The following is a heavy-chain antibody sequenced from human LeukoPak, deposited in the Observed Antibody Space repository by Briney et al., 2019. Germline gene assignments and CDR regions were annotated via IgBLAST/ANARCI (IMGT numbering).Heavy chain of an antibody. CDR3: ARGRSTGHPYYFEY. V-gene: IGHV1-8*03. CDR1: GYTFTSYD. J-gene: IGHJ4*02. Sequence: ASVKVSCKASGYTFTSYDIDWVRQATGQGLEWMGWMNPNSGSTGYAQKFQGRVTITRNTSISTAYMELGGLRSEDTAVYYCARGRSTGHPYYFEYWGQGTLVTVSS. CDR2: MNPNSGST.